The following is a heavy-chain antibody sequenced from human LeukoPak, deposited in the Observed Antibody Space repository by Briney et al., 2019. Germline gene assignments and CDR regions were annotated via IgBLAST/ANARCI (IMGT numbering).Heavy chain of an antibody. CDR3: ARDVRGSYYRAGYFDY. J-gene: IGHJ4*02. CDR1: AGSMSSYC. CDR2: IYTSGST. D-gene: IGHD1-26*01. Sequence: SETLSLTCTVAAGSMSSYCWSWIRQPAGEGLGWIGRIYTSGSTNYHPSLKSPVTMSIDTSKNQFSPNLSPVTAADTAVYYCARDVRGSYYRAGYFDYWGQGTLVTVSS. V-gene: IGHV4-4*07.